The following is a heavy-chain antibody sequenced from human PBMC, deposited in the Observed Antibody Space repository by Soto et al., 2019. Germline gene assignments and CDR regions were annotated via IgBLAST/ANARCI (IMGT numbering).Heavy chain of an antibody. D-gene: IGHD5-12*01. Sequence: PSETLSLTCTVSGGSISSYYWSWIRQPPGKGLEWIGYIYYSGSTNYNPPLNSRVTISVDTSKNQFSLKLSSVTAADTAVYYCARGRRWLQGGPFDYWGQGTLVTVSS. CDR3: ARGRRWLQGGPFDY. J-gene: IGHJ4*02. CDR2: IYYSGST. V-gene: IGHV4-59*01. CDR1: GGSISSYY.